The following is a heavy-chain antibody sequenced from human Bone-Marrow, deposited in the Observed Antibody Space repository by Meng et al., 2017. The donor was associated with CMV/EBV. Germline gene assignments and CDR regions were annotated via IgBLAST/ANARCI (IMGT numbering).Heavy chain of an antibody. J-gene: IGHJ6*02. Sequence: ASVKVSCKASGYTFTGYYMHWVRQAPGQGLEWMGWINPNSGGTNYAQKFQGRVTMTRDTSISTAYMELSSLRSDDTAVYYCARDHSMVNYYYYGMDVWGQGTTVTVSS. V-gene: IGHV1-2*02. CDR1: GYTFTGYY. D-gene: IGHD3-10*01. CDR2: INPNSGGT. CDR3: ARDHSMVNYYYYGMDV.